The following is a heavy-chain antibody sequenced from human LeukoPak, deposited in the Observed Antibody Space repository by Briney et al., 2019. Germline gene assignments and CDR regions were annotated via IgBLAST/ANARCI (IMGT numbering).Heavy chain of an antibody. D-gene: IGHD3-10*01. J-gene: IGHJ4*02. CDR3: ARVGRPYYYVDY. CDR2: ISYDGSNK. CDR1: GFTFSSYA. V-gene: IGHV3-30-3*01. Sequence: GGSLRLSCAASGFTFSSYAMHWVRQAPGKGLEWVAVISYDGSNKYYADSVKGRFTISRDNSKNTLYLQMNSLRAEDTAVYYCARVGRPYYYVDYWGQGTLVTVSS.